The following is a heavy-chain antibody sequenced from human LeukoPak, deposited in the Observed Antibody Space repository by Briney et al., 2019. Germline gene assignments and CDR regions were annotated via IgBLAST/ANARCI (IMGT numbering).Heavy chain of an antibody. V-gene: IGHV4-59*01. CDR2: IYYSGST. J-gene: IGHJ5*02. Sequence: SETLSLTCTVSGGSISSYYWSWIRQPPGKGLEWIGYIYYSGSTNYNPFLKSRVTISVDTSKNQFSLKLSSVTAADTAVYYCARDSRYYYGSGSNFGFDPWGQGTLVTVSS. CDR3: ARDSRYYYGSGSNFGFDP. CDR1: GGSISSYY. D-gene: IGHD3-10*01.